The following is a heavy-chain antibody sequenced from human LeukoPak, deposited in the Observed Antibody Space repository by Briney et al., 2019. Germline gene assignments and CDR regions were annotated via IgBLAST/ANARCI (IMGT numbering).Heavy chain of an antibody. J-gene: IGHJ4*02. CDR3: AINGGGDSGYGNFDY. CDR2: ISWNSDSI. V-gene: IGHV3-9*01. CDR1: GFTFDDYA. Sequence: GRSLRLSCAASGFTFDDYAMHWVRQAPGKGLEWVSGISWNSDSIGYADSVKGRFTTSRDNAKNSLYLQMNSLRAEDTAFYYCAINGGGDSGYGNFDYWGQGTLVTVSS. D-gene: IGHD5-12*01.